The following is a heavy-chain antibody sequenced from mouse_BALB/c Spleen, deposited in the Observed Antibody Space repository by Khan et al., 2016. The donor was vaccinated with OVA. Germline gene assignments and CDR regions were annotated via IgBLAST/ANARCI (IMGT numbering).Heavy chain of an antibody. Sequence: EVKLEESGGDLVKPGGSLKLSCAASGFIFSSYSMSWVRQTPDKRLEWVATISSGGDYTYYPDSVKGRFTIPRDDAKNTLYLQMSSLKSEDTAMYYCTSHLTGSFAYWGQGTLVTISA. CDR3: TSHLTGSFAY. CDR2: ISSGGDYT. CDR1: GFIFSSYS. D-gene: IGHD4-1*01. J-gene: IGHJ3*01. V-gene: IGHV5-6*02.